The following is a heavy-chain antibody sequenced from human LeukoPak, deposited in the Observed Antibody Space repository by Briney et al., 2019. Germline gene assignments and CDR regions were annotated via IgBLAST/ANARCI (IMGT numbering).Heavy chain of an antibody. CDR3: ARDKCSGGSCYSNSNYYGMDV. Sequence: SETLSLICTVSSASVSSGSYYWSWIRLPPGKGLEWIGHIYYSGNTNYNPSLKSRVTMSVDTSKNQFSLKLSSVTAADTAVYYCARDKCSGGSCYSNSNYYGMDVWGQGTTVTVSS. CDR1: SASVSSGSYY. CDR2: IYYSGNT. J-gene: IGHJ6*02. D-gene: IGHD2-15*01. V-gene: IGHV4-61*01.